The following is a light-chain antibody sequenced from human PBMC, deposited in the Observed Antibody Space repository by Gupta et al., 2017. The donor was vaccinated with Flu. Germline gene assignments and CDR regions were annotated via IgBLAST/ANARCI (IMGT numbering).Light chain of an antibody. V-gene: IGKV1-5*03. Sequence: DIQMTQSPSTLPAPVGHRVTITCRASQTISTWLAWYQQKPGKAPNLLFDEASTLESGVPSRCGSGGSGAESILTISRLQPDDFATYCCQHCKSDPWTFGQGTKVEIK. J-gene: IGKJ1*01. CDR3: QHCKSDPWT. CDR1: QTISTW. CDR2: EAS.